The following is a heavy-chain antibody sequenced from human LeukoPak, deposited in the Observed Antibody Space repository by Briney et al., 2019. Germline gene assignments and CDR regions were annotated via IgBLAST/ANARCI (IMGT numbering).Heavy chain of an antibody. CDR3: ARYILTHDAFDI. D-gene: IGHD3-9*01. J-gene: IGHJ3*02. CDR2: INHSGST. Sequence: SETLSLTCAVYGGSFSGYYWSWIRQPPGKGLEWIGEINHSGSTNYNPSLKSRVTISVDTSKNQFFLKLSSVTAADTAVYYCARYILTHDAFDIWGQGTMVTVSS. CDR1: GGSFSGYY. V-gene: IGHV4-34*01.